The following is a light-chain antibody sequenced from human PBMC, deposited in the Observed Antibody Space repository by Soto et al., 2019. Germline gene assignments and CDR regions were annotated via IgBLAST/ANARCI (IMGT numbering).Light chain of an antibody. J-gene: IGLJ1*01. CDR1: SGDVGTYNY. Sequence: QSALTQPASVSGSPGQSITISCTGTSGDVGTYNYVSWYLQHPGKAPKLMIYDVSNRPSGVSNRLSGSKSGNTASLTISGLQAEDEADYYCSSYSSSSTRYAFGTGTKLTVL. CDR3: SSYSSSSTRYA. V-gene: IGLV2-14*01. CDR2: DVS.